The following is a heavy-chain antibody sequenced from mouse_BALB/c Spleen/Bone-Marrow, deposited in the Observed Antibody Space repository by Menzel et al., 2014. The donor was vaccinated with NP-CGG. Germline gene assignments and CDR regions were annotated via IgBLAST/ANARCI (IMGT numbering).Heavy chain of an antibody. V-gene: IGHV1S127*01. J-gene: IGHJ3*01. Sequence: VKVVESGAELVKPGASVKMSCKASGYTFTSYWMHWVKQRPGQGLEWIGVIDPSDSYTSYNQKFKGKATLTVDTSSSTAYMQLSSLTSEDSAVYYCTIYYRSFAYWGQGTLVTVSA. CDR1: GYTFTSYW. CDR3: TIYYRSFAY. D-gene: IGHD2-14*01. CDR2: IDPSDSYT.